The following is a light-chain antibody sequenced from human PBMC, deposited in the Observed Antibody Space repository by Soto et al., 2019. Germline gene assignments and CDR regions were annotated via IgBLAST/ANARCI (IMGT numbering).Light chain of an antibody. CDR2: KAS. J-gene: IGKJ4*01. Sequence: DIQMTQSPSTLSASVGDIVTITCRASQSISSWLAWYQQKPGKAPKLLIYKASSLESGVPSRFSGSGSGTEFTLTISSLQPDDFATYYCQQYNSYPLTCGGGTKGDIK. CDR3: QQYNSYPLT. V-gene: IGKV1-5*03. CDR1: QSISSW.